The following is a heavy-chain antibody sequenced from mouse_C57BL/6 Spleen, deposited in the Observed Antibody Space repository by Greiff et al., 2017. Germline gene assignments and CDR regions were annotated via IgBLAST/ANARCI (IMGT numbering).Heavy chain of an antibody. CDR2: IYPGDGDT. CDR1: GYAFSSYG. CDR3: ARKDLYAMDY. V-gene: IGHV1-80*01. J-gene: IGHJ4*01. Sequence: LVESGAELVKPGASVKISCKASGYAFSSYGMNWVKQRPGKGLEWIGQIYPGDGDTNYNGKFKGKATLTADKSSSTAYMQLSSLTSEDSAVYFCARKDLYAMDYWGQGTSVTVSS.